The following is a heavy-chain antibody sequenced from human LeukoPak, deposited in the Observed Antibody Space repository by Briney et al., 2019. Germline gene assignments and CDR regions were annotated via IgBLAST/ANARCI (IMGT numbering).Heavy chain of an antibody. V-gene: IGHV3-73*01. CDR3: TRPHRDGYNLDI. CDR1: GFTFSGSA. J-gene: IGHJ3*02. D-gene: IGHD5-24*01. Sequence: GGSLRLSCAASGFTFSGSAMHWVRQASGKGLEWVGRIRSKANSYATAYAASVKGRFTISRDDSKNTAYLQMNSLKTEDTAVYYCTRPHRDGYNLDIWGQGTMVTVSS. CDR2: IRSKANSYAT.